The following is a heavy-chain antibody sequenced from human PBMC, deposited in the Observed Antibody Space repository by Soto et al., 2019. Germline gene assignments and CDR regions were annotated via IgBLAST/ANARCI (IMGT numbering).Heavy chain of an antibody. D-gene: IGHD2-15*01. J-gene: IGHJ4*02. CDR1: GGFISSYY. CDR3: ARLEDIVVVALDY. CDR2: IYYSGST. Sequence: SETLSLTCTVSGGFISSYYWSWIRQPPGKGLECIEYIYYSGSTNTNPSLKSRVTISVDTSKNQFSLKLSSVTAADTAVYYCARLEDIVVVALDYWGQGTLVTVS. V-gene: IGHV4-59*08.